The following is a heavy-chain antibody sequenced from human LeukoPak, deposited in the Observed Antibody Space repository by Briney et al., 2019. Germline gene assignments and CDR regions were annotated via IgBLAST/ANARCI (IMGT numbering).Heavy chain of an antibody. CDR3: ARDSGEYYFDY. CDR1: GFTVSSNY. CDR2: IYSGGST. Sequence: GGSLRLSCATSGFTVSSNYMSWVRQAPGKGLEWVSVIYSGGSTYYADSVKGRFTISRDNSKNTLYLQMNSLRAEDTAVYYCARDSGEYYFDYWGQGTLVTVSS. J-gene: IGHJ4*02. V-gene: IGHV3-53*01.